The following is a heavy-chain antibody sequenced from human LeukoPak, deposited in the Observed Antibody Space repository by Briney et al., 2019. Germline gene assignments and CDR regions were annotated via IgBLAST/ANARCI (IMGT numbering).Heavy chain of an antibody. D-gene: IGHD2-2*01. CDR3: ARVGVPAVDEYYYYGMDV. V-gene: IGHV1-8*01. Sequence: GASVKVSCKASGYTFTSYDINWVRQATGQGLEWMGWMNPNSGNTGYAQKFQGRVTMTRNTSISTAYMELSSLRSEDTAVYYCARVGVPAVDEYYYYGMDVWGQGTTVTVSS. J-gene: IGHJ6*02. CDR1: GYTFTSYD. CDR2: MNPNSGNT.